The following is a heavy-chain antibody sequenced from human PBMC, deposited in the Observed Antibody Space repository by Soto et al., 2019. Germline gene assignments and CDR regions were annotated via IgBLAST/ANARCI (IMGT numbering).Heavy chain of an antibody. V-gene: IGHV4-34*01. CDR3: ARGGYRLRDAFDI. Sequence: SETLSLTCAVYGGSFSGYYWSWIRQPPGKGLEWIGEINHSGSTNYNPSLKSRVTISVDTSKNQFSLKLSSVTAADTAVYYCARGGYRLRDAFDIWGQGTMVTVSS. J-gene: IGHJ3*02. CDR1: GGSFSGYY. CDR2: INHSGST. D-gene: IGHD4-17*01.